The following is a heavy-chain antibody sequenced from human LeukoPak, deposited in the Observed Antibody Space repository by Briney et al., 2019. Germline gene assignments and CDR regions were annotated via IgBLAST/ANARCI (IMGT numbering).Heavy chain of an antibody. J-gene: IGHJ4*02. CDR1: GFTFSNYW. CDR2: IRYDGSNK. V-gene: IGHV3-30*02. D-gene: IGHD5-12*01. CDR3: ARGPSGYHNT. Sequence: GGSLRLSCAASGFTFSNYWINWVRQAPGKGLEWVAFIRYDGSNKYYADSVKGRFTISRDNSKNTLYLQMNSLRAEDTAVYYCARGPSGYHNTGGQGTLVTVSS.